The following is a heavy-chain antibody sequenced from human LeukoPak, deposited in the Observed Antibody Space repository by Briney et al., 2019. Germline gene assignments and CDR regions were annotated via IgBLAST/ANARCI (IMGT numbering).Heavy chain of an antibody. V-gene: IGHV4-34*01. CDR3: ARGRYSGYDVFDY. CDR1: GGPLRGYY. Sequence: PSETLSLTFSVYGGPLRGYYWSWIRQPPGKVMEWNGQIHHSGSTNYNPSLKSRVTISVDTSKNQFSLKLSSVTAADTAVYYCARGRYSGYDVFDYWGQGTLVTVSS. CDR2: IHHSGST. D-gene: IGHD5-12*01. J-gene: IGHJ4*02.